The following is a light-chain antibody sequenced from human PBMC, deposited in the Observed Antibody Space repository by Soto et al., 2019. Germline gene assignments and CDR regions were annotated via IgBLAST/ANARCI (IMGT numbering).Light chain of an antibody. V-gene: IGKV1-5*01. Sequence: DIQMTQSPSTLSASVGDRDTITCRASQSISSWLAWYQQKPGKAPKLLIYDASSLESGVPSRFSGSGSGTEFTLTISSLQPDDFATYYCQQYNSYTFGKGPRWIS. CDR2: DAS. CDR3: QQYNSYT. J-gene: IGKJ1*01. CDR1: QSISSW.